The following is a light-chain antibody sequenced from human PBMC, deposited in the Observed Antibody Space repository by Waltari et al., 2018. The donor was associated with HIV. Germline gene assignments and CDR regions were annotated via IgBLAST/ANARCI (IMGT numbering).Light chain of an antibody. Sequence: SSELTQDPAVSVALGQTVRITCQGDSLRTYYASWYQQKPGQAPVLVFFGKNNRPSGIPDRFSGYTSGNTASLTITGAQAEDEADYYCNSRDSSGDLYVFGTATKVTVL. CDR3: NSRDSSGDLYV. CDR1: SLRTYY. V-gene: IGLV3-19*01. CDR2: GKN. J-gene: IGLJ1*01.